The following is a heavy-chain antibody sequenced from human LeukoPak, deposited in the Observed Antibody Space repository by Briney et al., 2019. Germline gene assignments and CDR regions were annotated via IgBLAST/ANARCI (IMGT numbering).Heavy chain of an antibody. CDR1: GFTFSGYG. Sequence: PGGSLRLSCASSGFTFSGYGMHWVRQAPGKGLEWVAFIRYDGSDKFYADSVKGRFTISRDNSKNTLYLQMNSLRAEDTAMYYCAKSHAHDCADFSDYWGQGTLVIVSS. D-gene: IGHD4-17*01. CDR2: IRYDGSDK. V-gene: IGHV3-30*02. J-gene: IGHJ4*02. CDR3: AKSHAHDCADFSDY.